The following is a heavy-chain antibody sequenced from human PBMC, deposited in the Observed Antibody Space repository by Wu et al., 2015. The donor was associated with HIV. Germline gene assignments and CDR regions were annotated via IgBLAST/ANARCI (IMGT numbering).Heavy chain of an antibody. D-gene: IGHD6-13*01. J-gene: IGHJ4*02. CDR2: IIPIFGTA. V-gene: IGHV1-69*13. Sequence: QVQLEQSGAEVKKPGSSVKVSCKASGGTFSRYSISWVRQAPGQGLEWMGRIIPIFGTANYAQKFQGRVTITADDSTRTVSLELRRLTSHDTALYFCNRRQQLVDQWGQGTLITVSS. CDR1: GGTFSRYS. CDR3: NRRQQLVDQ.